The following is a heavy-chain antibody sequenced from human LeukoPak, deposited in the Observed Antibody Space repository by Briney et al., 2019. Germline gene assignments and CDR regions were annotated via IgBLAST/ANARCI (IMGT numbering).Heavy chain of an antibody. CDR1: GGSISSGSYY. CDR2: IYTSGST. J-gene: IGHJ6*02. V-gene: IGHV4-61*02. D-gene: IGHD4-23*01. CDR3: ARDHTVVTPIDYYYYGMDV. Sequence: PSETLSLTCTVSGGSISSGSYYWSWIRQPAGKGLEWIGRIYTSGSTNYNPSLKRRVTISVDTSKNQFSLKLSSVTAADTAVYYCARDHTVVTPIDYYYYGMDVWGQGTTVTVSS.